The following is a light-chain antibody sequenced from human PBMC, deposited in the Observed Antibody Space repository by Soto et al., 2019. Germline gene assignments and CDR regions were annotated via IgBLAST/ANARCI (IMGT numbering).Light chain of an antibody. CDR3: QQYGSSPWT. CDR2: GES. CDR1: QSVSSSY. V-gene: IGKV3-20*01. J-gene: IGKJ1*01. Sequence: EIVLTQSPGTLSLSPGERATLSCRASQSVSSSYLAWYQKKPGQAPRLLIYGESSMATGIPDRFSGSGHAKDFTLTISRMEPEDFAVYYFQQYGSSPWTFGQGTKVEIK.